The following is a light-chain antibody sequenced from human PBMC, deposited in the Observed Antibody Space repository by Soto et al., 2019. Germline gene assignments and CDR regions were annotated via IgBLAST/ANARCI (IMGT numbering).Light chain of an antibody. Sequence: DIQMTQSPSTLSASVGDRVTISCRASESVSNWVAWYQQKPGKVPKLLIFQASTLETGVPSRFSGSGSGTDFTLSISSLQPDDFATYYCQHYDVYPYTFGQGTKLEIK. V-gene: IGKV1-5*03. CDR2: QAS. J-gene: IGKJ2*01. CDR3: QHYDVYPYT. CDR1: ESVSNW.